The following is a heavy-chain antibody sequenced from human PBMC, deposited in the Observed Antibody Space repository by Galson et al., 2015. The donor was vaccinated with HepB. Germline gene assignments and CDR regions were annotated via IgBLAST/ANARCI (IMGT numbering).Heavy chain of an antibody. V-gene: IGHV6-1*01. CDR3: AASLGVPHYFAY. J-gene: IGHJ4*02. CDR1: GDSVSSNSAA. Sequence: CAISGDSVSSNSAAWNWIRQSPSRGLEWLGRTYYRSKWYHDYAISVRSRITNSPDTSKNQFSLQLNSVTPEDTAVYYCAASLGVPHYFAYWRQGTLVPVSS. CDR2: TYYRSKWYH. D-gene: IGHD3-10*01.